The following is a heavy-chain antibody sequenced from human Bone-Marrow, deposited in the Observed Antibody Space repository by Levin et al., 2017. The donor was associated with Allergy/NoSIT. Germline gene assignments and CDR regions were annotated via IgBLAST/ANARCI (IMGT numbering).Heavy chain of an antibody. Sequence: GESLKISCAASGFTFSSYWMHWVRQAPGKGLVWVSRINSDGSSTSYADSVKGRFTISRDNAKNTLYLQMNSLRAEDTAVYYCARAYPHGTHNWFDPWGQGTLVTVSS. CDR2: INSDGSST. D-gene: IGHD1-26*01. CDR1: GFTFSSYW. V-gene: IGHV3-74*01. J-gene: IGHJ5*02. CDR3: ARAYPHGTHNWFDP.